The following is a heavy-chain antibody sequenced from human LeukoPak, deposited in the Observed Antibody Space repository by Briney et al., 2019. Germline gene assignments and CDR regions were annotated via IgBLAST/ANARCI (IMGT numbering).Heavy chain of an antibody. Sequence: PSETLSLTCAVYGGSFSGYYWSWIRRPPGKGLEWIGEINHSGSTNYNPSLKSRVTISVDTSKNQFSLKLSSVTAADTAVYYCARGLRFLEWGTYYYYYYMDVWGKGTTVTVSS. CDR3: ARGLRFLEWGTYYYYYYMDV. CDR1: GGSFSGYY. J-gene: IGHJ6*03. D-gene: IGHD3-3*01. CDR2: INHSGST. V-gene: IGHV4-34*01.